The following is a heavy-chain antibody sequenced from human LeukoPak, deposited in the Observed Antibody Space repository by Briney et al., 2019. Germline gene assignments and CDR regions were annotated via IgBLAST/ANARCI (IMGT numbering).Heavy chain of an antibody. V-gene: IGHV4-34*01. D-gene: IGHD6-13*01. CDR2: INHSGST. CDR1: GGSFSGYY. J-gene: IGHJ4*02. Sequence: SETLSLTCAVYGGSFSGYYWSWIRQPPGKGLEWIGEINHSGSTNYNPSLKSRVTISVDTSKNQFSLKLSSVTAADTAVYYCARDPSSRSTDDYWGQGTLVTVSS. CDR3: ARDPSSRSTDDY.